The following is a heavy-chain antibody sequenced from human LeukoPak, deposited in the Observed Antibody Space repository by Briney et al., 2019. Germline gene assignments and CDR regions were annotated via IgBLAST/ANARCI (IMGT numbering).Heavy chain of an antibody. CDR1: GFTFSSYS. CDR2: ISGNGGST. J-gene: IGHJ4*02. D-gene: IGHD5-18*01. V-gene: IGHV3-64*01. Sequence: PGGSLRLSCAASGFTFSSYSMNWVRQAPGKGLEYVSAISGNGGSTYYANSVKGRFTISRDNSRNTVYLQMGSLRAEDMAVYYCARGHSYSYDYWGQGTLVTVSS. CDR3: ARGHSYSYDY.